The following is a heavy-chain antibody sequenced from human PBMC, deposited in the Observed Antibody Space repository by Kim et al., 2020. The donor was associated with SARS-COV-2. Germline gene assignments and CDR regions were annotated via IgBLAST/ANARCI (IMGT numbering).Heavy chain of an antibody. CDR3: ASRITIFAQPGYGMDV. Sequence: SETLSLTCAVYGGSFSGYYWSWIRQPPGKGLEWIGEINHSGSTNYNPSLKSRVTISVDTSKNQFSLKLSSVTAADTAVYYCASRITIFAQPGYGMDVWGQGTTVTVSS. V-gene: IGHV4-34*01. D-gene: IGHD3-3*01. CDR2: INHSGST. J-gene: IGHJ6*02. CDR1: GGSFSGYY.